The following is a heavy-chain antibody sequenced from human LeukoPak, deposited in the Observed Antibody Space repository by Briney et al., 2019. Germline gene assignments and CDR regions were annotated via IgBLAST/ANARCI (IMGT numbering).Heavy chain of an antibody. J-gene: IGHJ4*02. D-gene: IGHD4-23*01. CDR2: ISSSGNTI. CDR1: GFTFSSYE. V-gene: IGHV3-48*03. CDR3: ARALWRTVITAFGY. Sequence: GGSLRLSCAASGFTFSSYEMNWVRQAPGKGLEWVSYISSSGNTIYHADSVKGRFTISRDNAKNSLYLQMNSLRAEDTAVYYCARALWRTVITAFGYWGQGTLVTVSS.